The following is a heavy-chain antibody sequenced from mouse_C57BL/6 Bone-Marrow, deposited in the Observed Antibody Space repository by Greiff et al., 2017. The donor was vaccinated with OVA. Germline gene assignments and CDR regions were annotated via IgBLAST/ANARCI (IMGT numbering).Heavy chain of an antibody. V-gene: IGHV5-4*03. J-gene: IGHJ3*01. Sequence: EVKLMESGGGLVKPGGSLKLSCAASGFTFSSYSMSWVRQTPEKRLEWVATISDGGSYTYYPDNVKGRFTISRDNAKNNLYLQMSHLKSEDTAMYYCAKYRVYYDCDRSDGFAYWGQGTLVTVSA. CDR2: ISDGGSYT. D-gene: IGHD2-4*01. CDR1: GFTFSSYS. CDR3: AKYRVYYDCDRSDGFAY.